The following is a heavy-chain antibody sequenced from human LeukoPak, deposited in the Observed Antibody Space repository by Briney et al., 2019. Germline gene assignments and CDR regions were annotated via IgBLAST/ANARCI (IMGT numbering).Heavy chain of an antibody. V-gene: IGHV3-53*01. Sequence: GGSLRLSCAASGFTVSSNYMSWVRQAPGKGLEWVSLIYYDDNTYYADSVKGRFTISRDNSRNTLYLQMNSLRAEDTAVYYCARVVAAAGYYWGQGTLVTVSS. D-gene: IGHD6-13*01. J-gene: IGHJ4*02. CDR3: ARVVAAAGYY. CDR2: IYYDDNT. CDR1: GFTVSSNY.